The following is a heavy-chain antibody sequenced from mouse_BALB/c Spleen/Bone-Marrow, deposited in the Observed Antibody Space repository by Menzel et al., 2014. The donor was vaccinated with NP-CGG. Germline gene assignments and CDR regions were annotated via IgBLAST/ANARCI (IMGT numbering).Heavy chain of an antibody. J-gene: IGHJ2*01. CDR2: IYPGDGDT. V-gene: IGHV1-82*01. D-gene: IGHD2-1*01. CDR3: ARRGGNPSFDY. Sequence: QVQLQQSGPELVKPGASVKISCKASGYAFSSSWMNWVKQRPGQGLEWIGRIYPGDGDTNYNGKFKGKATLTADKSSSTACMQLSSLTSVDSAVYFCARRGGNPSFDYWGQGTTLTVSS. CDR1: GYAFSSSW.